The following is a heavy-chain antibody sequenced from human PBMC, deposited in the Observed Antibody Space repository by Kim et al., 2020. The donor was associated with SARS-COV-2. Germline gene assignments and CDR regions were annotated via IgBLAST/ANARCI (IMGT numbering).Heavy chain of an antibody. V-gene: IGHV3-33*01. CDR2: IWNDGTTT. Sequence: GGSLRLSCAASAFSFSVYGMHWVRQAPGKGQEWVAVIWNDGTTTSYADSVKGRFTISRDNSKNTLYLQMNSLRAEDTAVYYCATDRGGAPFDMWGQGTLVTVSS. J-gene: IGHJ3*02. CDR3: ATDRGGAPFDM. D-gene: IGHD3-16*01. CDR1: AFSFSVYG.